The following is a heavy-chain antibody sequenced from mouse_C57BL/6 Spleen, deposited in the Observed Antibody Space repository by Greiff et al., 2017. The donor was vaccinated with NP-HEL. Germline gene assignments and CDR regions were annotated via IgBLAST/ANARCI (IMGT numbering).Heavy chain of an antibody. CDR2: ISYDGSN. D-gene: IGHD5-5*01. V-gene: IGHV3-6*01. CDR3: ARNDYRYAMDY. CDR1: GYSITSGYY. Sequence: VQLQQSGPGLVKPSQSLSLTCSVTGYSITSGYYWNWIRQFPGNKLEWMGYISYDGSNNYNPSLKNRISITRDTSKNQFFLKLNSVTTEDTATYYCARNDYRYAMDYWGQGTSVTVSS. J-gene: IGHJ4*01.